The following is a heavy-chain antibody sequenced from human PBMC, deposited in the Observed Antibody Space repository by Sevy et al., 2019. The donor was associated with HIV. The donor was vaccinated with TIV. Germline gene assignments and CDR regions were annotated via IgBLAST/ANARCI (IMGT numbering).Heavy chain of an antibody. Sequence: GGSLRLSCAASGFTFSDYPMHWVRQAPGKGLEWVAVISYDGIKKYYAESVKGRTTISRDNSENKLYLHMNSLRTEDTAIYYCARDSNTGYYYYFAMDVWGPGTTVTVSS. CDR2: ISYDGIKK. V-gene: IGHV3-30-3*01. CDR1: GFTFSDYP. J-gene: IGHJ6*02. D-gene: IGHD2-8*02. CDR3: ARDSNTGYYYYFAMDV.